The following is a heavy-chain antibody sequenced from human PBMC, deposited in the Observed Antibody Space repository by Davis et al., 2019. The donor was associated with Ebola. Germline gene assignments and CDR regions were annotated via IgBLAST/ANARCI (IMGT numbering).Heavy chain of an antibody. V-gene: IGHV4-39*01. CDR2: IYYSGST. Sequence: SETLSLTCTVSGGSISSSSYYWGWIRQPPGKGLEWIGSIYYSGSTYYNPSLKSRVTISVDTSKNQFSLKLSSVTAAGTAVYYCARQEPTYYYDSSGYYSFPDWFDPWGQGTLVTVSS. J-gene: IGHJ5*02. CDR3: ARQEPTYYYDSSGYYSFPDWFDP. D-gene: IGHD3-22*01. CDR1: GGSISSSSYY.